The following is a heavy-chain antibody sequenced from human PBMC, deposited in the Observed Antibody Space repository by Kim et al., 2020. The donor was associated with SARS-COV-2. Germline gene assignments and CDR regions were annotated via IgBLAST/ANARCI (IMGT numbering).Heavy chain of an antibody. CDR1: GFTFSSYG. CDR3: ARDGRPYSSGWYDYFDY. D-gene: IGHD6-19*01. Sequence: GGSLRLSCAASGFTFSSYGMHWVRQAPGKGLEWVAVISYDGSNKYYADSVKGRFTISRDNSKNTLYLQMNSLRAEDTAVYYCARDGRPYSSGWYDYFDY. V-gene: IGHV3-33*05. CDR2: ISYDGSNK. J-gene: IGHJ4*01.